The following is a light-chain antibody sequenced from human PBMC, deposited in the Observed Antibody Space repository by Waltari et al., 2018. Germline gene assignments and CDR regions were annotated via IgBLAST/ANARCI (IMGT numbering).Light chain of an antibody. V-gene: IGLV2-23*01. CDR2: EGS. J-gene: IGLJ2*01. CDR3: CSYAGTHVV. CDR1: SSDVESSNL. Sequence: QSALTQPASVSGSPGQSITISCTGTSSDVESSNLVSCYQQHPGKAPKLMIYEGSKRPSGVSNRFSGSKSGNTASLTISGLQAEDEADYYCCSYAGTHVVFGGGTKLTVL.